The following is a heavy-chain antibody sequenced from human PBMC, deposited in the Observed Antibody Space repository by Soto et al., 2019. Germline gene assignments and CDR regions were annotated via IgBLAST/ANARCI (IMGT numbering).Heavy chain of an antibody. J-gene: IGHJ4*02. CDR2: ISYDGSNK. D-gene: IGHD2-2*02. Sequence: QVQLVESGGGVVQPGRSLRLSCAASGFTFSSYAMHWVRQAPGKGLEWVAVISYDGSNKYYADSVKGRFTISRDNSKNTLYLQMNSLRAEDTAVYYCAREPIVVVPAAIEPYFDYWGQGTLVTVSS. V-gene: IGHV3-30-3*01. CDR3: AREPIVVVPAAIEPYFDY. CDR1: GFTFSSYA.